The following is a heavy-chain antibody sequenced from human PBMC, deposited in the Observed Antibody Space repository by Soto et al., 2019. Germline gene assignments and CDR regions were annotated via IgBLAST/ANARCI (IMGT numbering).Heavy chain of an antibody. Sequence: GGSLRLSCTASGFTFGYYAMSWVRQAPGKGLEWVGFIRSKAYGGTTEYAASVKGRFTISRDDSKSIAYLQMNSLKTEDTAVYYCTSINSYGYGYYYGMDVWGQGTTVTVSS. CDR3: TSINSYGYGYYYGMDV. D-gene: IGHD5-18*01. J-gene: IGHJ6*02. V-gene: IGHV3-49*04. CDR2: IRSKAYGGTT. CDR1: GFTFGYYA.